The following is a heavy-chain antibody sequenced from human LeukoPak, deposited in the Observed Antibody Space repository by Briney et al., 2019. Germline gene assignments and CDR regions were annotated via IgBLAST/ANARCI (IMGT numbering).Heavy chain of an antibody. Sequence: SETLSLTCAVSGYSISSGYYWGGIRQPPGKGLEWIGSIYHSGSTYYNPSLKSRLTISVDTSKNQFSLKLRSVTAADTAVYYCARRESYYDFWSGSNPAWFDPWGQGTLVTVSP. CDR3: ARRESYYDFWSGSNPAWFDP. D-gene: IGHD3-3*01. J-gene: IGHJ5*02. CDR1: GYSISSGYY. CDR2: IYHSGST. V-gene: IGHV4-38-2*01.